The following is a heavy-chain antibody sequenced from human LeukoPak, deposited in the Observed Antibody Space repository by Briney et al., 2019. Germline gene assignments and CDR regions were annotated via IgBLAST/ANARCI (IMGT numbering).Heavy chain of an antibody. Sequence: ASVKVSCKASGYTFTSYAMHWVRQAPGQRLEWMGWINAGNGNTKYSQKFQGRVTMTRDTSTSTVYMELSSLRSEDTAVYYCGLGGAVAVDWFDPWGQGTLVTVSS. CDR2: INAGNGNT. D-gene: IGHD6-19*01. CDR1: GYTFTSYA. J-gene: IGHJ5*02. V-gene: IGHV1-3*01. CDR3: GLGGAVAVDWFDP.